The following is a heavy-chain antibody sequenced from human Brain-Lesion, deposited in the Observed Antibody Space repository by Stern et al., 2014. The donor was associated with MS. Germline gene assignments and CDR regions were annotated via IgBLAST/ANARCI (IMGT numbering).Heavy chain of an antibody. CDR3: ARGRVVPGFQYYATDV. Sequence: VQLVESGPGLVKPSRTLSLSCTVSGGSISSGGYYWSWIRQPAGKGLEWIGRIFNSGSTSYTPSLKSRVTIPIDTPKTQFSLRLNPMTAADTAVYYCARGRVVPGFQYYATDVWGQGTTVIVSS. V-gene: IGHV4-61*02. CDR2: IFNSGST. CDR1: GGSISSGGYY. D-gene: IGHD2-2*01. J-gene: IGHJ6*02.